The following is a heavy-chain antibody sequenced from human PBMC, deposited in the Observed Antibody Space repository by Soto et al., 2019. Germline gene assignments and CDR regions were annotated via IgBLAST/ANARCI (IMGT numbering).Heavy chain of an antibody. Sequence: QVQLQESGPGLVKPSQTLSLTCTVSGVSISSPDSFWSWIRQSPGEDLEWIGFISYSGSTSYDPSLKRRVAISLDTSKNQFSLEVTSVTAADTAIYYCARMTSVNSYYFDYWGQGTLVTVSS. D-gene: IGHD4-17*01. V-gene: IGHV4-30-4*01. CDR2: ISYSGST. CDR3: ARMTSVNSYYFDY. J-gene: IGHJ4*02. CDR1: GVSISSPDSF.